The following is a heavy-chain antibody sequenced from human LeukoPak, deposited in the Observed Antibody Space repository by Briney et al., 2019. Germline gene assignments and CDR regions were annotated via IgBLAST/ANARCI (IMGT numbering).Heavy chain of an antibody. CDR2: ISGSGGST. CDR3: AKDSGMATILREYYFDY. D-gene: IGHD5-24*01. CDR1: GFTFGYYW. V-gene: IGHV3-23*01. Sequence: SGGSLRLSCAASGFTFGYYWMIWVRQAPGKGLEWVSAISGSGGSTYYADSVKGRFTISRDNSKNTLYLQMNSLRAEDTAVYYCAKDSGMATILREYYFDYWGQGTLSPSPQ. J-gene: IGHJ4*02.